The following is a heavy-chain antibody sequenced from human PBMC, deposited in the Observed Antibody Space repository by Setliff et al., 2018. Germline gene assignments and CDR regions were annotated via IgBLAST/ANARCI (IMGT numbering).Heavy chain of an antibody. CDR3: ARDKADYYDRSGYSGASDV. CDR1: GGPFGSSA. J-gene: IGHJ3*01. CDR2: IIPMFDTG. Sequence: ASVKVSCKASGGPFGSSALSWVRQAPGQGLEWMGGIIPMFDTGIYAEKFQGRVTLSADESTSTVYMELTRLRPEDTAIYYCARDKADYYDRSGYSGASDVWGQGTMVTVS. D-gene: IGHD3-22*01. V-gene: IGHV1-69*13.